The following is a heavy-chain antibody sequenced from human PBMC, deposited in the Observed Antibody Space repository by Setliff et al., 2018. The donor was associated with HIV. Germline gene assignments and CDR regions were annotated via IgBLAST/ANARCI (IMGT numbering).Heavy chain of an antibody. CDR1: GYTFTSYA. J-gene: IGHJ5*02. CDR2: INTHTGNP. D-gene: IGHD3-3*01. CDR3: ARNYYDVWSLSFGGWFDP. Sequence: ASVKVSCKASGYTFTSYAMNWVRQAPGQGLEWMGWINTHTGNPTYAQDFTGRFVFSLDTSVSTAYLQISSLKAEDTAVYYCARNYYDVWSLSFGGWFDPWGQGTLVTVSS. V-gene: IGHV7-4-1*02.